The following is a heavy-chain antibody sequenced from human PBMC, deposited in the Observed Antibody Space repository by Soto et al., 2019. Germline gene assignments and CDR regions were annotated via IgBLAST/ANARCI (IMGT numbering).Heavy chain of an antibody. CDR2: INPSGGST. J-gene: IGHJ6*04. CDR3: ARDPLGRIFGVVITYGMDV. D-gene: IGHD3-3*01. CDR1: GYTFTSYY. Sequence: ASVKVSCKASGYTFTSYYMHWVRQAPGQGLEWMGIINPSGGSTSYAQKFQGRVTMTRDTSTSTVYMELSSLRSEDTAVHYCARDPLGRIFGVVITYGMDVWGKGSTVTVAS. V-gene: IGHV1-46*01.